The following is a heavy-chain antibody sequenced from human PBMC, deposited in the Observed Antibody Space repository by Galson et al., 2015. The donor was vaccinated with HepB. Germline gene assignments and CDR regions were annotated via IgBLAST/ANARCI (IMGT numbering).Heavy chain of an antibody. J-gene: IGHJ6*03. D-gene: IGHD1-26*01. Sequence: SLRLSCAASGFTFSDYYMSWIRQAPGKGLEWVSYISSSGSTIYYADSVKGRFTISRDNAKNSLYLQMNSLRAEDTAVYYCARNSGSYYRYYYMDVWGKGTTVTVSS. CDR3: ARNSGSYYRYYYMDV. V-gene: IGHV3-11*01. CDR1: GFTFSDYY. CDR2: ISSSGSTI.